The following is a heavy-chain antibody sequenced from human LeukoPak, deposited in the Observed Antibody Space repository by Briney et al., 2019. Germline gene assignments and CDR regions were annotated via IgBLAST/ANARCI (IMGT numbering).Heavy chain of an antibody. CDR2: INHSGST. Sequence: PSETLSLTCAVYGGSFSGYYWSWIRQPPGKGLEWIGEINHSGSTNYNPSLKSRVTISVDTSKNQFSLKLSSVTAADTAVYYCARGLYSSSSWGQGTLVTVSS. D-gene: IGHD6-6*01. CDR1: GGSFSGYY. V-gene: IGHV4-34*01. J-gene: IGHJ4*02. CDR3: ARGLYSSSS.